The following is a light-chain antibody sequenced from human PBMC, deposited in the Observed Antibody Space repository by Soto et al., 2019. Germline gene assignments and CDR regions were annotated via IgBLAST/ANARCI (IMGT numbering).Light chain of an antibody. Sequence: QSALTQPASVSGSPGQSITISCTGTSSDVGSYNLVSWYQHHPGKAPKLMIYEDSERPSGVSNRFSGSKSGNTASLTISGLQAEDEADYYCCSYAGSSTFVVFGGGTKLTVL. CDR3: CSYAGSSTFVV. V-gene: IGLV2-23*02. CDR1: SSDVGSYNL. J-gene: IGLJ2*01. CDR2: EDS.